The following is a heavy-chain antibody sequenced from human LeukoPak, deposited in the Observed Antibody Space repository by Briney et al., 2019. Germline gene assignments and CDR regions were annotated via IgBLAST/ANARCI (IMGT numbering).Heavy chain of an antibody. V-gene: IGHV3-21*01. CDR3: ARDGNVLLWFGELLKPYYYYMDV. CDR1: GFTFSSYS. CDR2: ISSSSSYI. Sequence: PGGSLRLSCAASGFTFSSYSMNWVRQAPGKGLEWVSSISSSSSYIYYADSVKGRFTISRDNAKNSLYLQMNSLRAEDTAVYYCARDGNVLLWFGELLKPYYYYMDVWGKGTTVTVSS. J-gene: IGHJ6*03. D-gene: IGHD3-10*01.